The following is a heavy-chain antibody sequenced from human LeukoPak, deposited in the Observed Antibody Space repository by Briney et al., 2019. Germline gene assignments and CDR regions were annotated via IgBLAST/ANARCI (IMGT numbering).Heavy chain of an antibody. J-gene: IGHJ4*02. D-gene: IGHD2-2*01. CDR1: GGSFSGYY. CDR2: INHSGST. CDR3: ASSHYYCSSTSCYFALFDY. V-gene: IGHV4-34*01. Sequence: SETLSLTCAVYGGSFSGYYRSWIRQPPGKGLEWIGEINHSGSTNYNPSLKSRVTISVDTSKNQFSLKLSSVTAADTAVYYCASSHYYCSSTSCYFALFDYWGQGTLVTVSS.